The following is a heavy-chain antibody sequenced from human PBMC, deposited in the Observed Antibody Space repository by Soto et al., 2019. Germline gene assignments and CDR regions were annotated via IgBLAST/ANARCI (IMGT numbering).Heavy chain of an antibody. CDR1: GFTFSSYA. V-gene: IGHV3-23*01. Sequence: GGSLRLSCAASGFTFSSYAMSWVRQAPGKGLEWVSAISGSGGSTYYADSVMGRFTISRDNSKNTLYLQMNSLRAEDTAVYYCAKGRSGSYDAFDIWGQGTMVTVSS. J-gene: IGHJ3*02. D-gene: IGHD1-26*01. CDR2: ISGSGGST. CDR3: AKGRSGSYDAFDI.